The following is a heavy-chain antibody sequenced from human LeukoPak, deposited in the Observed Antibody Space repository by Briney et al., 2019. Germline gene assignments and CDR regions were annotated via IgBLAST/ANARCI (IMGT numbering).Heavy chain of an antibody. CDR3: ASAYCGGDCTPYWYFDL. V-gene: IGHV4-30-4*01. CDR1: GGSISSGDYY. CDR2: IYYIGNT. Sequence: PSETLSLTCTVSGGSISSGDYYWSWIRQPPGKGLEWIGYIYYIGNTFYNPSLKSRVTISVDTSKNQFSLKLSSVTAADTAMYYWASAYCGGDCTPYWYFDLWGRGTLVTVSS. D-gene: IGHD2-21*02. J-gene: IGHJ2*01.